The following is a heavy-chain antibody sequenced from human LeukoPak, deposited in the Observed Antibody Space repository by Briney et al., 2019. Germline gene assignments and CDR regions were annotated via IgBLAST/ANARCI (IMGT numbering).Heavy chain of an antibody. CDR2: IYHSGST. Sequence: SETLSLTCTVSGYSISSGYYWGWIRQPPGKGLEWIGSIYHSGSTYYNPSLKSRVTISVDTSKNQFSLKLSSVTATDTAVYYCARGLLEYSTIFDYWGQGTLVTVSS. J-gene: IGHJ4*02. D-gene: IGHD2-15*01. V-gene: IGHV4-38-2*02. CDR1: GYSISSGYY. CDR3: ARGLLEYSTIFDY.